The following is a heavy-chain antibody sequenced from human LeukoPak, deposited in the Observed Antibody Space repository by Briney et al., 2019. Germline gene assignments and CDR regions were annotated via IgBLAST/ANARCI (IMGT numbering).Heavy chain of an antibody. D-gene: IGHD3-10*01. CDR2: INQAGSEK. J-gene: IGHJ4*02. V-gene: IGHV3-7*01. CDR3: ARVTPGGVGSFDY. Sequence: GGSLRLSCAASGFTFSRYWMSWVRQAPGKGLEWVADINQAGSEKFYVDSVEGRFTISRDNAKISLYLQMNSLRAEDTAVYYCARVTPGGVGSFDYWGQGTLVTVSS. CDR1: GFTFSRYW.